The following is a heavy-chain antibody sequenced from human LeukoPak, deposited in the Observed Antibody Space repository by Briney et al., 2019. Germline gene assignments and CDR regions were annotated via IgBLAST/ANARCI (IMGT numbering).Heavy chain of an antibody. D-gene: IGHD3-9*01. CDR3: ARGLRYFDAGGYYYMDV. CDR1: GGSISSYY. J-gene: IGHJ6*03. Sequence: PSETLSLTCTVSGGSISSYYWSWIRQPPGKGLEWSGYIYYSGSTNYNPSLQSRVTISVDTSKNQFSLKLSSVTAADTAVYYCARGLRYFDAGGYYYMDVWGKGTTVTVSS. V-gene: IGHV4-59*01. CDR2: IYYSGST.